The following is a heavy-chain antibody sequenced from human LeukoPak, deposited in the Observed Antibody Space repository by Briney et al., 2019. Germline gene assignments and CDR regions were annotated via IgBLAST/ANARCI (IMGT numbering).Heavy chain of an antibody. V-gene: IGHV3-23*01. CDR3: ARIPDYGDNWFDP. D-gene: IGHD4-17*01. CDR2: ISGSGGST. CDR1: GFTFSSYA. Sequence: PGGSLRLSCAASGFTFSSYAMSWVRQAPGKGLEWVSAISGSGGSTYYADSVKGRFAISRDNSKNTLYLQMNSLRAEDTAVYYCARIPDYGDNWFDPWGQGTLVTVSS. J-gene: IGHJ5*02.